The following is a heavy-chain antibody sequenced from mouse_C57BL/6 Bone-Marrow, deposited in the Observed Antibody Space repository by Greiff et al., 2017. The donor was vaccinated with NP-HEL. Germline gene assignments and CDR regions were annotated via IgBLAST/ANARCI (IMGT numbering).Heavy chain of an antibody. CDR1: GYTFTSYW. Sequence: QVQLQQPGAELVKPGASVKMSCKASGYTFTSYWITWVKQRPGQGLEWIGDIYPGSGSTNYNEKFKSKATLTVDTSSSTAYMQLSSLTSEDSAVYYCAREGNSSGYPDYWGQGTTLTVSS. CDR2: IYPGSGST. D-gene: IGHD3-2*02. J-gene: IGHJ2*01. CDR3: AREGNSSGYPDY. V-gene: IGHV1-55*01.